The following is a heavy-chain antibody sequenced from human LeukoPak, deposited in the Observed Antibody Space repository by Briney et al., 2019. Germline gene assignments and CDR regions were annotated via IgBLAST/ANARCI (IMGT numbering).Heavy chain of an antibody. CDR2: ISSSGSTI. CDR1: GFTFSDYY. V-gene: IGHV3-11*04. CDR3: ARDLYSYAFYYMDV. D-gene: IGHD5-18*01. J-gene: IGHJ6*03. Sequence: PGGSLRLSCAASGFTFSDYYMSWIRQAPGKGLEWVSYISSSGSTIYYADSVKGRFTISRDNAKNSLYLQMNSLRAEDTAVYYCARDLYSYAFYYMDVWGKGTTVTVSS.